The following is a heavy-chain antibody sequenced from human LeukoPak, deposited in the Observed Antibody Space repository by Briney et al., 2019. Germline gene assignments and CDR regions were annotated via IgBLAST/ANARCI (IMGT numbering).Heavy chain of an antibody. CDR3: AKADISSGCLDS. V-gene: IGHV3-53*05. J-gene: IGHJ4*02. CDR2: IYSGGST. D-gene: IGHD6-19*01. CDR1: GLTVRNNY. Sequence: GGSLRLSCAASGLTVRNNYMSWVRQAPGKGLEWVSVIYSGGSTYYADSVKGRFTISRDNSKNTLYLQMNSLRADDTALYYCAKADISSGCLDSWGQGTLVTVSS.